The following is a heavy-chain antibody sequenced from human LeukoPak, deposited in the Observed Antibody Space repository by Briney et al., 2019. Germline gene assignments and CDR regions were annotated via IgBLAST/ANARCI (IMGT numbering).Heavy chain of an antibody. CDR3: ARTAPFFDY. CDR1: GYSFTSYY. V-gene: IGHV5-51*01. Sequence: GESLKISCKGSGYSFTSYYIVWVRQMPGKGLEWMGIIFPGDSDTRYSPSFQGQVTFSADKSINTAYLQWSSLKASDTVMYYCARTAPFFDYWGQGTLVTVSS. J-gene: IGHJ4*02. CDR2: IFPGDSDT.